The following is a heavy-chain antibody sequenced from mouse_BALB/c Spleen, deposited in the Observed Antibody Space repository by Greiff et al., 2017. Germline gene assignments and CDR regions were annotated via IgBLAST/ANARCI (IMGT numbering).Heavy chain of an antibody. Sequence: VQLQQSGPGLVAPSQSLSITCTVSGFSLTSYGVHWVRQPPGKGLEWLGVIWAGGSTNYNSALMSRLSISKDNSKSQVFLKMNSLQTDDTAMYYCARDFHDGYPYYFDYWGQGTTLTVSS. D-gene: IGHD2-3*01. CDR3: ARDFHDGYPYYFDY. CDR2: IWAGGST. J-gene: IGHJ2*01. CDR1: GFSLTSYG. V-gene: IGHV2-9*02.